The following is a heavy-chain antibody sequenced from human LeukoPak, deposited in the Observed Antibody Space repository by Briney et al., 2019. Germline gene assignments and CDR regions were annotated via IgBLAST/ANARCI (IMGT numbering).Heavy chain of an antibody. Sequence: ASVKVSCKASGCTFTGYYMHWVRQAPGQGLEWMGWINPNSGGTNYAQKFQGRVTMTRDTSISTAYMELSRLRSDDTAVYYCAGALLGYCSSTSCLDYWGQGTLVTVSS. D-gene: IGHD2-2*01. CDR1: GCTFTGYY. J-gene: IGHJ4*02. V-gene: IGHV1-2*02. CDR2: INPNSGGT. CDR3: AGALLGYCSSTSCLDY.